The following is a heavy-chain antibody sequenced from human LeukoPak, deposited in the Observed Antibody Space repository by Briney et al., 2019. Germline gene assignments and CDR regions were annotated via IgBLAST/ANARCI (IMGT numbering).Heavy chain of an antibody. V-gene: IGHV3-21*01. D-gene: IGHD2-2*01. J-gene: IGHJ4*02. CDR3: ARDLFLTVVPADHFDY. CDR1: GFTFSSYS. CDR2: SSSSSSYI. Sequence: PGGSLRLSCAASGFTFSSYSMNWVRQAPGKGLEWVSSSSSSSSYIYYADSVKGRFTISRDNAKNSLYLQMNSLRAEDTAVYYCARDLFLTVVPADHFDYWGQGTLVTVSS.